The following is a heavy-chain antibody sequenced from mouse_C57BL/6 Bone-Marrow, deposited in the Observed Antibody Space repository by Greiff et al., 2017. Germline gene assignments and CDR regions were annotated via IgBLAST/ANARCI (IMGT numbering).Heavy chain of an antibody. CDR2: IYPGSGST. CDR1: GYTFTSYW. D-gene: IGHD2-1*01. V-gene: IGHV1-55*01. J-gene: IGHJ2*01. CDR3: ARRVNYDNYFDY. Sequence: VQLQQPGAELVKPGASVKMSCKASGYTFTSYWITWVKQRPGQGLEWIGDIYPGSGSTNYNEKFKSKATLTVDTSSSTAYMQLSSLTSEDSAVYYCARRVNYDNYFDYWGQGTTLTVSS.